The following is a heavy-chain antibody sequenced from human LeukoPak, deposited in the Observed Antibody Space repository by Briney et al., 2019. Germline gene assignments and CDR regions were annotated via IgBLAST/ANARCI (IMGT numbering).Heavy chain of an antibody. CDR1: GYTFTGYY. Sequence: ASVKVSCKASGYTFTGYYMHWVRQASGQGLEWMGRINPNSGGTNYAQKFQGRVTMTRDTSISTAYMELSRLRSDDTAVYYCARGLGYCSSTSCYTQDYWGQGTLVTVSS. J-gene: IGHJ4*02. CDR3: ARGLGYCSSTSCYTQDY. CDR2: INPNSGGT. V-gene: IGHV1-2*06. D-gene: IGHD2-2*02.